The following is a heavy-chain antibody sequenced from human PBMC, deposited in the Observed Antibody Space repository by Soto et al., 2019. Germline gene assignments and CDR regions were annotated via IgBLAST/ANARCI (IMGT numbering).Heavy chain of an antibody. V-gene: IGHV4-59*01. D-gene: IGHD6-13*01. J-gene: IGHJ4*02. CDR3: ARYRREPVAGYTVAN. Sequence: SETLSLTCTVSGGSISSNYWTWIRQPPGKGLEWIGYVYNSGSTNYNPSLKSRVTISEDTSKSQFSLKVNSMTAADTAVYYCARYRREPVAGYTVANWGQGILVTVSS. CDR2: VYNSGST. CDR1: GGSISSNY.